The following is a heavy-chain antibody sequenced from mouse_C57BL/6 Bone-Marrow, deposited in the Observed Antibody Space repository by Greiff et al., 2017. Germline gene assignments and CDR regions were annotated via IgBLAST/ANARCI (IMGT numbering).Heavy chain of an antibody. J-gene: IGHJ4*01. CDR2: IHPNSGST. CDR3: TSDSSGYVNAMDY. CDR1: GYTFTSYW. D-gene: IGHD3-2*02. Sequence: QVQLQQPGAELVKPGASVKLSCKASGYTFTSYWMHWVKQRPGQGLEWIGMIHPNSGSTNYNEKFKSKATLTVDKSSSTAYMQLSSLTSEDSAVYYCTSDSSGYVNAMDYWGQGTSVTVSS. V-gene: IGHV1-64*01.